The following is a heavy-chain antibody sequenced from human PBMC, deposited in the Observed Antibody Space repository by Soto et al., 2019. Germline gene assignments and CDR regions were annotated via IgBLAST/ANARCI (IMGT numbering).Heavy chain of an antibody. CDR2: IKSKTDGGTT. CDR3: TTDHQLQKPVDY. V-gene: IGHV3-15*01. D-gene: IGHD2-2*01. CDR1: GFTFSNAW. J-gene: IGHJ4*02. Sequence: EVQLVESGGGLVKPGGSLRLSCAASGFTFSNAWMSWVRQAPGKGLEWVGRIKSKTDGGTTDYAAPVKGRFAISRDDSKNTLYLQMNSLKTEDTAVYYCTTDHQLQKPVDYWGQGTLVAVSS.